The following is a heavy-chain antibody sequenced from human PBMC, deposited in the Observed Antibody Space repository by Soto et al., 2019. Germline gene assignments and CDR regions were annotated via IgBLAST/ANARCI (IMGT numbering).Heavy chain of an antibody. CDR1: GDSISAYS. Sequence: SETLCLTCTVSGDSISAYSWSLVRQPPGKGLEWIGNIHYNGNTKYSPSLKSRVTMSVDTSKNHFSLRLISVTAADTAIYFCAREGNLGRWLQPLDFWGQGTLVTVS. CDR2: IHYNGNT. V-gene: IGHV4-59*01. J-gene: IGHJ4*02. D-gene: IGHD5-12*01. CDR3: AREGNLGRWLQPLDF.